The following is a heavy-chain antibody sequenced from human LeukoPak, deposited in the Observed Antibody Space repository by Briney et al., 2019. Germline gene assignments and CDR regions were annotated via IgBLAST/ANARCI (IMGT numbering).Heavy chain of an antibody. CDR1: GFIFSNYA. CDR3: AKSDRLYCSGGSCYPGYYYYYMDV. Sequence: PGGSLRLSCAASGFIFSNYAMNWVRQAPGKGLEWVSSISGSGGSTYYADSVKGRFTISRDNSKNTLFLQMNSLRAKDTAVYYCAKSDRLYCSGGSCYPGYYYYYMDVWGKGTTVTVSS. V-gene: IGHV3-23*01. CDR2: ISGSGGST. J-gene: IGHJ6*03. D-gene: IGHD2-15*01.